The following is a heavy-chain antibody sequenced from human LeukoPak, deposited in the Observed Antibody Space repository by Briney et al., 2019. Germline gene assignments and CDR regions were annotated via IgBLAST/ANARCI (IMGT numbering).Heavy chain of an antibody. J-gene: IGHJ3*02. Sequence: GGSLRLSCAASGFPFSSNFMTWVRQAPGKGLEWVSVIYTTGTTSYAYSVKGRFTISRDNSKNTLYLQMNSLRAEDTAVYYCARDLGMISYGGVIEHDGFDIWGQGTMVTVSS. D-gene: IGHD3-16*02. V-gene: IGHV3-66*01. CDR2: IYTTGTT. CDR1: GFPFSSNF. CDR3: ARDLGMISYGGVIEHDGFDI.